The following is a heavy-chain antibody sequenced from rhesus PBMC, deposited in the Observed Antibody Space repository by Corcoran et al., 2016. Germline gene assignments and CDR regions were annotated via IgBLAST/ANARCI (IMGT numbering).Heavy chain of an antibody. CDR1: GASLSTYR. CDR3: ERDMKYGNFYGLDS. D-gene: IGHD4-29*01. CDR2: INGNSGKT. V-gene: IGHV4-80*01. J-gene: IGHJ6*01. Sequence: QVQLQESGPGLVKPSQPLSHTCAVSGASLSTYRWSWSRQSPGKGLGWMGEINGNSGKTYYTPSLKSRFTFSKDASKNQFSLKVNSVTAADTAVYYCERDMKYGNFYGLDSWGQGVVVTVSS.